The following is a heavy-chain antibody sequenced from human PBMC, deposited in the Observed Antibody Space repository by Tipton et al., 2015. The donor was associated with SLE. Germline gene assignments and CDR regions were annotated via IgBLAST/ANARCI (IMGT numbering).Heavy chain of an antibody. CDR1: GGSISGYY. Sequence: TLSLTCTVSGGSISGYYWSWIRQSPGKGLEWIGYIHDSGRTNSNPSLKSRITMSLDTSKKQFSLNLNSVTAADTAVYFCARQRGYYDGTPFPPWNFDLWGRGTQVTVSS. V-gene: IGHV4-59*08. D-gene: IGHD3-16*01. J-gene: IGHJ2*01. CDR2: IHDSGRT. CDR3: ARQRGYYDGTPFPPWNFDL.